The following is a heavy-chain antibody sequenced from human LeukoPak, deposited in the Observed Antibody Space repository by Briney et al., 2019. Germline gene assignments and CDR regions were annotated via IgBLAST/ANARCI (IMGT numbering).Heavy chain of an antibody. CDR2: ISAYNGNT. V-gene: IGHV1-18*01. Sequence: ASVKVSCKAPGYTFTSYGISWVRQAPGQGLEWMGWISAYNGNTNYAQKLQGRVTMTTDTSTSTAYMELRSLRSDDTAVYYCARDRNYYGSGSYLGYWGQGTLVTVSS. J-gene: IGHJ4*02. CDR3: ARDRNYYGSGSYLGY. CDR1: GYTFTSYG. D-gene: IGHD3-10*01.